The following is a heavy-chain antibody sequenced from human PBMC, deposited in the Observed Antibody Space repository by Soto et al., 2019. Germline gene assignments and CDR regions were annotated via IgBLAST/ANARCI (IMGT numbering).Heavy chain of an antibody. CDR1: GGSFSGYY. CDR2: INHSGST. J-gene: IGHJ4*02. Sequence: QVQLQQWGAGLLKPSETLSFTCAVYGGSFSGYYWSWIRQPPGKGLEWIGEINHSGSTNYNPSLKSRVTISVETSKNQFSLKLSSVTAADTAVYYCARGVGSVYATLFDYWGQGTLVTVSS. CDR3: ARGVGSVYATLFDY. D-gene: IGHD2-8*01. V-gene: IGHV4-34*01.